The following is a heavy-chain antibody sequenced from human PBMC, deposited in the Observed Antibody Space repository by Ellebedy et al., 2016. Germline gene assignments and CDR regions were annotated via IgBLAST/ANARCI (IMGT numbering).Heavy chain of an antibody. J-gene: IGHJ6*03. V-gene: IGHV1-2*02. Sequence: ASVKVSXXASGNTFSDYYIHWVHQAPGQGPEWMGWVHPNSGGRTYAQKFQGRVTLTSDKSIGTVYMELTNLRSDDTAVYYCARDRQDIPVIPNTLSYSMDVWGRGTTVTVSS. CDR2: VHPNSGGR. D-gene: IGHD2-15*01. CDR3: ARDRQDIPVIPNTLSYSMDV. CDR1: GNTFSDYY.